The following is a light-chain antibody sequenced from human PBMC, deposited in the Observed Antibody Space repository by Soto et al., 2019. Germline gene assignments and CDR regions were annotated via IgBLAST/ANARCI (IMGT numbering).Light chain of an antibody. CDR2: GVS. J-gene: IGKJ2*02. CDR1: QSVSSN. Sequence: EIVMTQSPATLSVSPGERATLSCRASQSVSSNLAWYQQKPGQSPRLLLYGVSTRATVIPARFSGSGSWTEFHLTISGLQSEDFAVYYCHRYNIWPPLCTLGQGTKLEIK. CDR3: HRYNIWPPLCT. V-gene: IGKV3-15*01.